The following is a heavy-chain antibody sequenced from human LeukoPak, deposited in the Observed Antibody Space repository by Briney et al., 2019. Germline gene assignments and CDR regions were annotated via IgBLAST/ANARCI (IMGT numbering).Heavy chain of an antibody. D-gene: IGHD3-10*01. V-gene: IGHV3-7*05. Sequence: GGSLRLSCVASGFTFRNYWVTWVRQAPGKGLEWVANIKPDGSEKYYVDSVRGRFTISRDNAKDSLYLQMNRLRAEDTAVYYCVRGSSGNVVRGVAWAWFDPWGQGTLVTVSS. J-gene: IGHJ5*02. CDR2: IKPDGSEK. CDR3: VRGSSGNVVRGVAWAWFDP. CDR1: GFTFRNYW.